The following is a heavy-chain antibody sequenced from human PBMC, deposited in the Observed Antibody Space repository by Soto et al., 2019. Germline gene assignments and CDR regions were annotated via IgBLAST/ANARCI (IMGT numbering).Heavy chain of an antibody. D-gene: IGHD4-17*01. CDR3: ARGDATKIVVTTYYGMDV. V-gene: IGHV1-69*12. Sequence: QVQLVQSGAEVKKPGSSVKVSCKASGGSLSNYGISWVRQAPGQGLEWMGGIIPVFGTANYAQKFQGRVTLTADESTSIGYMDVTSLRSEDTAVYYCARGDATKIVVTTYYGMDVWGQGTTVTVSS. CDR2: IIPVFGTA. J-gene: IGHJ6*02. CDR1: GGSLSNYG.